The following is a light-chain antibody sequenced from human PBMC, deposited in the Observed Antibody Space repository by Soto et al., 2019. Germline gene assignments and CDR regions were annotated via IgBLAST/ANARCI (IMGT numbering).Light chain of an antibody. Sequence: EIVMTQSPATLSVSPGERATLSCRASQSVSSNLAWYQQKPGQAPRLLIYGASTRATGVPARFSGSGSGTDFTLTISSLEPEDFAVYYCQQRSNRPITFGQGTRLEIK. V-gene: IGKV3-11*01. CDR3: QQRSNRPIT. CDR2: GAS. CDR1: QSVSSN. J-gene: IGKJ5*01.